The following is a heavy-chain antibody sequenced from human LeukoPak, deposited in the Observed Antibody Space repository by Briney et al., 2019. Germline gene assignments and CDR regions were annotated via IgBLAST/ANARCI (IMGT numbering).Heavy chain of an antibody. CDR2: IYYSGST. J-gene: IGHJ6*02. CDR1: GGSISSYY. D-gene: IGHD2-2*01. Sequence: SETQSLTCTVSGGSISSYYWSWIRQPPGKGLEWIGYIYYSGSTNYNPSLKSRVTISVDTSKNQFSLKLSSVTAADTAVYYCARDKIVVVPAASYYYGMDVWGQGTTVTVSS. V-gene: IGHV4-59*01. CDR3: ARDKIVVVPAASYYYGMDV.